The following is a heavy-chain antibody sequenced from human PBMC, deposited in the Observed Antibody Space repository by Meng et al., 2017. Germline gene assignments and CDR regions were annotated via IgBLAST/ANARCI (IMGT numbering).Heavy chain of an antibody. CDR3: ARGDYGDYG. Sequence: GGSLRLSCAASGFTFSSYEMNWVRQAPGKGLEWVAVISYDGSNKYYADSVKGRFTISRDNSKNTLYLQMNSLRAEDTAVYYCARGDYGDYGWGQGTLVTVSS. D-gene: IGHD4-17*01. J-gene: IGHJ4*02. CDR1: GFTFSSYE. V-gene: IGHV3-30*04. CDR2: ISYDGSNK.